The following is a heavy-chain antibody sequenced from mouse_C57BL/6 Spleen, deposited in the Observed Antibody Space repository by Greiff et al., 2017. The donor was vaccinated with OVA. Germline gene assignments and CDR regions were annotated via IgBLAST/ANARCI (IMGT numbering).Heavy chain of an antibody. D-gene: IGHD1-1*01. CDR3: ARDITTVGDY. CDR1: GYTFTDYY. CDR2: IYPGSGNT. J-gene: IGHJ2*01. V-gene: IGHV1-76*01. Sequence: VQLQQSGAELVRPGASVKLSCKASGYTFTDYYINWVKQRPGQGLEWIARIYPGSGNTYYNEKFKGKATLTAEKSSSTAYMQLSSLTSEDSAVYFCARDITTVGDYWGQGTTLTVSS.